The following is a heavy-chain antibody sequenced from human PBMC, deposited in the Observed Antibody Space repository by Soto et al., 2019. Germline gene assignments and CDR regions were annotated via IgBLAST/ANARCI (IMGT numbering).Heavy chain of an antibody. CDR2: IIPIFGTA. V-gene: IGHV1-69*06. CDR1: GGTFSSYA. J-gene: IGHJ5*02. CDR3: ARGALGYCSGGSCYLSWFDP. Sequence: QVQLVQSGAEVKKPGSSVKVSCKASGGTFSSYAISWVRQAPGQGLEWMGGIIPIFGTANYAQKFQGRVTITADKSTSTAYMELSSLRSEDMAVYYCARGALGYCSGGSCYLSWFDPWGQGTLVTVSS. D-gene: IGHD2-15*01.